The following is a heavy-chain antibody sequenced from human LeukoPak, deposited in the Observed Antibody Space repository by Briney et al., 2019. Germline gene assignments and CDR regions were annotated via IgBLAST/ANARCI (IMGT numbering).Heavy chain of an antibody. CDR2: INPNSGGT. CDR3: ARAALQWLVNNWFDP. J-gene: IGHJ5*02. Sequence: GASVKVSCKASGYTFTGYYMHWVRQAPGQGLEWMGWINPNSGGTNYAQKFQGRVTMTRDTSISTAYMELSRLRSDDTAVYYCARAALQWLVNNWFDPWSQGTLVTVSS. D-gene: IGHD6-19*01. CDR1: GYTFTGYY. V-gene: IGHV1-2*02.